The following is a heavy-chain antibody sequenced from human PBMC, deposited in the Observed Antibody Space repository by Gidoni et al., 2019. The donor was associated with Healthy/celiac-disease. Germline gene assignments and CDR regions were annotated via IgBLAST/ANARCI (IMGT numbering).Heavy chain of an antibody. J-gene: IGHJ4*02. Sequence: QITLKESGPTLVKPTPTLTLTCTFSGFSLSTSGVGVGWIRQPPGKALEWLALIYWDDDKRYSPSLKSRLTITKDTSKNQVVLTMTNMDPVDTATYYCAHSLGYCSGGSCPYPELFDYWGQGTLVTVSS. V-gene: IGHV2-5*02. CDR3: AHSLGYCSGGSCPYPELFDY. D-gene: IGHD2-15*01. CDR1: GFSLSTSGVG. CDR2: IYWDDDK.